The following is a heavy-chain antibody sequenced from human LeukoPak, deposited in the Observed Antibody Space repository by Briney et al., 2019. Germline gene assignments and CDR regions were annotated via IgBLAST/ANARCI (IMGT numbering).Heavy chain of an antibody. V-gene: IGHV1-69*01. Sequence: SVKVSCKASGGTFSSYAISWVRQAPGQGLEWMGGIIPIFGTANYAQKFQGRVTITADESTSTAYMELSSLRSEDTAVYYCARAHQFYYGSGSSSYFDYWGQGTLVTVSS. J-gene: IGHJ4*02. CDR3: ARAHQFYYGSGSSSYFDY. CDR2: IIPIFGTA. D-gene: IGHD3-10*01. CDR1: GGTFSSYA.